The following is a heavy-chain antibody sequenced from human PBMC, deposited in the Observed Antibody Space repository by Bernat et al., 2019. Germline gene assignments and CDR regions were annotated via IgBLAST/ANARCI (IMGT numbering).Heavy chain of an antibody. Sequence: QLQLQESGPGLVKPSETLSLTCTVSGGSISSSSYYWGWIRQPPGKGLEWIGSIYYSGSTYYNPSLKSRVTISVDTSKNQFSLKLSSVTAADTAVYYCAKGASDDFWSGAFQHWGQGTLVTVSS. V-gene: IGHV4-39*01. J-gene: IGHJ1*01. CDR1: GGSISSSSYY. CDR3: AKGASDDFWSGAFQH. D-gene: IGHD3-3*01. CDR2: IYYSGST.